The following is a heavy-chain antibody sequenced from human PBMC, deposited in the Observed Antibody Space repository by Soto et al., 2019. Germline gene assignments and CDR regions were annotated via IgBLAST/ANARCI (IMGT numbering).Heavy chain of an antibody. J-gene: IGHJ4*02. CDR1: GGSFSAYY. CDR2: IKHSGGT. D-gene: IGHD3-22*01. CDR3: APGSVATVDSSRFYEY. Sequence: ESLSLTCAGYGGSFSAYYWSWIRQPPGKGLEWIGEIKHSGGTSYNPSLKSRVTISVDTAKSQFSLKLTSVTAADRAVYYCAPGSVATVDSSRFYEYWGQGTSVTISS. V-gene: IGHV4-34*01.